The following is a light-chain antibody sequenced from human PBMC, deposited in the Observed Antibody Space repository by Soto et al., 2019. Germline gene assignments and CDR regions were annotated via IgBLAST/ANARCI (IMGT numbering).Light chain of an antibody. CDR1: QSVSSY. J-gene: IGKJ1*01. CDR3: QQRSNWPRTWT. Sequence: EIVLSQSPATLSLSPGERATLSCRASQSVSSYLAWYQHIPGQAPRLLIYDASKRATGIPARFSGSGSGTDFTLTISSLEPEDFAVYYCQQRSNWPRTWTFGQGPKVQVK. CDR2: DAS. V-gene: IGKV3-11*01.